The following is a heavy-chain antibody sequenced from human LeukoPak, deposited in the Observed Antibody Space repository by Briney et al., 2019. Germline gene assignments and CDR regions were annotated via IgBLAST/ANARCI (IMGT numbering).Heavy chain of an antibody. CDR3: ARSLTTGIDRFDP. CDR2: VYYSGSS. D-gene: IGHD4/OR15-4a*01. Sequence: PSETLSLTCTVSGDSISNYYWSWIRQPPGKGLEWIGCVYYSGSSNYDPSLKSRVTISLDTSKNQFSLRLNSVTAADTAVHYCARSLTTGIDRFDPWGQGTLVTVSS. J-gene: IGHJ5*02. CDR1: GDSISNYY. V-gene: IGHV4-59*08.